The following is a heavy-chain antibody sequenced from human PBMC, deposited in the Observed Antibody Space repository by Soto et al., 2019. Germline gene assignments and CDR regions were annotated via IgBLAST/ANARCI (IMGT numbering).Heavy chain of an antibody. D-gene: IGHD6-13*01. CDR3: ARSRLTYSSSCTSY. J-gene: IGHJ4*02. Sequence: QVQLVESGGGVVQPGRSLRLSCAASGFTFSSYAMHWVRQAPGKGLGWVAVISYDGRNKYYADSVKGRFTISRDNSKNTLYLQMNSLIAEDTAVYYCARSRLTYSSSCTSYGGQGTLVTVSS. V-gene: IGHV3-30-3*01. CDR1: GFTFSSYA. CDR2: ISYDGRNK.